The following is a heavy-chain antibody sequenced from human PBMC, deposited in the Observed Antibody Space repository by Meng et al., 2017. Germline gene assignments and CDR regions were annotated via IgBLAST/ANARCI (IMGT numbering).Heavy chain of an antibody. V-gene: IGHV2-5*02. D-gene: IGHD1/OR15-1a*01. J-gene: IGHJ4*02. CDR1: GFPLSTSGVG. CDR3: AHRRASTNIDY. Sequence: SGPTLVKPTQIFTLTCTFSGFPLSTSGVGVGWIRQHPGKALEWHALIYWDDDKRYSPSLKSRLTITKDTSKDQVVLTMTNMHPVDTATYYRAHRRASTNIDYWGQGTLVTVSS. CDR2: IYWDDDK.